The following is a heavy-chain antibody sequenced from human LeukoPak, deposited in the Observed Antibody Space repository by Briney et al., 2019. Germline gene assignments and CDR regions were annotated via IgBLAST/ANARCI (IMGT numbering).Heavy chain of an antibody. D-gene: IGHD3-10*01. CDR3: ASHRTTRSGSLHSDY. V-gene: IGHV4-31*03. J-gene: IGHJ4*02. CDR1: GGSISSGGYY. Sequence: PSQTLSLTCTVSGGSISSGGYYWSWIRQHPGKGLEWIGYIYYSGSTYYNPSLKSRVTISVDTSKNQFSLKLSSVTAADTAAYYCASHRTTRSGSLHSDYWGQGTLVTVSS. CDR2: IYYSGST.